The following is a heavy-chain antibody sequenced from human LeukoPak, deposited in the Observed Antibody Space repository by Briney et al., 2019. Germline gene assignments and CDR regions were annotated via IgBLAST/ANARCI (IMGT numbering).Heavy chain of an antibody. CDR2: IYSGGST. CDR3: ARVSGSGWPHYYYYGMDV. J-gene: IGHJ6*02. D-gene: IGHD6-19*01. V-gene: IGHV3-66*01. CDR1: GFTFSTYA. Sequence: GGSLRLSCAASGFTFSTYAVNWVRQAPGKGLEWVSVIYSGGSTYYADSVKGRFTISRDNSKNTLYLQMNSLRAEDTAVYYCARVSGSGWPHYYYYGMDVWGQGTTVTVSS.